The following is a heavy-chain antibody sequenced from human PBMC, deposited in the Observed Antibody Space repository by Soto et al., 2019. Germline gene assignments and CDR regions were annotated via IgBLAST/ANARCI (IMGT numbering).Heavy chain of an antibody. CDR1: GLIFSNGW. V-gene: IGHV3-15*07. D-gene: IGHD2-8*01. J-gene: IGHJ4*02. CDR3: TRAESNAY. CDR2: IKSKTDGGTT. Sequence: GGSLRLSCAASGLIFSNGWMNWVRQAPGKGLEWVGRIKSKTDGGTTDYAAPVKGRFTISRDDYTKTVYLQMNRLKIDDTAVYYCTRAESNAYWGQGTRVTVS.